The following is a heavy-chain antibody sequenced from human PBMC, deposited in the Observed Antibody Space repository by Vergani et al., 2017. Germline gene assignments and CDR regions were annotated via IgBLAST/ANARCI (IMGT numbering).Heavy chain of an antibody. V-gene: IGHV4-30-4*08. J-gene: IGHJ5*02. Sequence: QVQLQESGPGLVKPSQTLSLTCTVSGGSISSGDYYWSWIRQPPGKGLEWIGYIYYSGSTYYNPSLKSRVTISVDTSKNHFSLKLSSVTAADTAVYYCAREEGYYYGSGSYFYNWFDPWGQGTLVTVSS. CDR2: IYYSGST. CDR3: AREEGYYYGSGSYFYNWFDP. CDR1: GGSISSGDYY. D-gene: IGHD3-10*01.